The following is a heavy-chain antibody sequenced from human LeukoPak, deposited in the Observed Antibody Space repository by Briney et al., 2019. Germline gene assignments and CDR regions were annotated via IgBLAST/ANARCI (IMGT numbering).Heavy chain of an antibody. D-gene: IGHD6-19*01. CDR3: AKASSGWYYFDY. CDR1: GFTFSSYG. CDR2: ISYDGSNK. J-gene: IGHJ4*02. V-gene: IGHV3-30*18. Sequence: GGSLRLSCAASGFTFSSYGMHWVRQAPGKGLEWVAVISYDGSNKYYADSVKGRFTISRDNSKNTLYLQMNSLRAEDTAVYYCAKASSGWYYFDYRGQGTLVTVSS.